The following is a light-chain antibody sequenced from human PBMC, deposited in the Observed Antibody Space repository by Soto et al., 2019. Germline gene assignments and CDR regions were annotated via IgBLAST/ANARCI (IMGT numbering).Light chain of an antibody. J-gene: IGLJ1*01. CDR1: SSNIGRDT. V-gene: IGLV1-44*01. CDR2: NNN. CDR3: AAWDDGLNGSV. Sequence: SMLTQPPSASGTTGQRVTISCSGSSSNIGRDTVNWYQQVPGTAPKLLIYNNNQRPSGVPDRFSGSKSGTSASLAIIGLQCEDEADYYCAAWDDGLNGSVFGAGT.